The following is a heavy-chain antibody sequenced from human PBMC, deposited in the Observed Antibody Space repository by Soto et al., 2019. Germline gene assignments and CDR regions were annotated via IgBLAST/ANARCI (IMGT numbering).Heavy chain of an antibody. CDR2: ISYDGSNK. D-gene: IGHD4-17*01. CDR3: AKVYGDYGARRVYYYMDV. CDR1: GFTFSSYG. Sequence: QVQLVESGGGVVQPGRSLRLSCAASGFTFSSYGMHWVRQAPGKGLEWVAVISYDGSNKYYADSVKGRFTISRDNSKNTLYLQMNSLRAEDTAVYYCAKVYGDYGARRVYYYMDVWGKGTTVTVSS. J-gene: IGHJ6*03. V-gene: IGHV3-30*18.